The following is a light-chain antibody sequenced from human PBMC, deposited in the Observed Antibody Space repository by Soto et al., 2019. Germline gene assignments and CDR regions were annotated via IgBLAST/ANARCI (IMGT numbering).Light chain of an antibody. J-gene: IGKJ1*01. CDR1: QSVGRNY. V-gene: IGKV3-20*01. CDR2: RIS. Sequence: EIVLTQSPGTLSLSPGERATLSCRASQSVGRNYLAWYQQKPGQAPRLLIHRISTRATGIPDRFSGSGSSTDFTLTISRLEPEDFAVYYCQQYNDWLWTFGQGTKVEMK. CDR3: QQYNDWLWT.